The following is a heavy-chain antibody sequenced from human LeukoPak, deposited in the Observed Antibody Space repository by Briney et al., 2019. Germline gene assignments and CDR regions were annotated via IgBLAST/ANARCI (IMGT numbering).Heavy chain of an antibody. D-gene: IGHD3-22*01. V-gene: IGHV3-43D*03. Sequence: GGSLRLSCAASGFTFDDYAMHWVRQAPGKGLEWVSLISWDGGRTYYADSVKGRFTISRDNSKNSLYLQMNSLRAEDTAVYYCARIGGYYYEDYFDYWGQGTLVTVSS. CDR3: ARIGGYYYEDYFDY. J-gene: IGHJ4*02. CDR2: ISWDGGRT. CDR1: GFTFDDYA.